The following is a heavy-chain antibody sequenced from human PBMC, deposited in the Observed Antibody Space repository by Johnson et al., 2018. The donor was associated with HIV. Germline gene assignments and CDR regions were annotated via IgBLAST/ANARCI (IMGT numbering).Heavy chain of an antibody. V-gene: IGHV3-13*01. CDR2: IGTAGDT. J-gene: IGHJ3*02. CDR1: GFTFDDYA. Sequence: VLLVESGGGLVQPGRSLRLSCAASGFTFDDYAMHWVRQATGKGLEWVSAIGTAGDTYYPGSVKGRFTISRDNAKNSLYLQMNSLRAEDTALYYCAKLPYYYDSSGYSDDAFDIWGQGTMVTVSS. D-gene: IGHD3-22*01. CDR3: AKLPYYYDSSGYSDDAFDI.